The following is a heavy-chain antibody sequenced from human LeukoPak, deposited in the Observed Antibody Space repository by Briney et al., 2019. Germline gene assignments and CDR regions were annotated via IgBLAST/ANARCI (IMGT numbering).Heavy chain of an antibody. J-gene: IGHJ6*03. D-gene: IGHD1-26*01. V-gene: IGHV3-21*01. CDR1: GFTFSSYS. CDR3: ARPNQWELLPYYYYYYYMDV. CDR2: ISSSSSYI. Sequence: GGSLRLSCAASGFTFSSYSMNWVRQAPGKGLEWVSSISSSSSYIYYADSVKGRFTISRDNAKNSLYLQMNSLRAEDTAVYYCARPNQWELLPYYYYYYYMDVWGKGTTVTVSS.